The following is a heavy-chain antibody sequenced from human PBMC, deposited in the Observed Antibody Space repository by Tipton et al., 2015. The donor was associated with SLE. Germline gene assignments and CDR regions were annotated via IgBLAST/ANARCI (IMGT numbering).Heavy chain of an antibody. CDR1: GASIINSY. D-gene: IGHD3-3*01. CDR2: INHSGRT. J-gene: IGHJ4*02. CDR3: ARAPYDFWSTNYFDY. V-gene: IGHV4-59*01. Sequence: GLVKPSETLSLTCTVSGASIINSYWSWIRQPPGKGLEWIGEINHSGRTDYNPSLKSRVTISVDTSKIQLSLKLSSVTAADTAVYYCARAPYDFWSTNYFDYWGQGSLVTVSS.